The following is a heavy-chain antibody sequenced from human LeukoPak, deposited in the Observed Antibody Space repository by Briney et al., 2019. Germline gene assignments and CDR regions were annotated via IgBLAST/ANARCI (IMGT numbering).Heavy chain of an antibody. CDR3: ARDLDSGGFVVDY. V-gene: IGHV1-2*02. D-gene: IGHD6-25*01. CDR2: INPNSGGT. J-gene: IGHJ4*02. CDR1: GYTFTGYY. Sequence: GASVKVSCKASGYTFTGYYMHWVRQAPGQGLEWKGWINPNSGGTNYAQKFQGRVTMTRDTSISTAYMELSRLRSDDTAVYYCARDLDSGGFVVDYWGQGTLVTVSS.